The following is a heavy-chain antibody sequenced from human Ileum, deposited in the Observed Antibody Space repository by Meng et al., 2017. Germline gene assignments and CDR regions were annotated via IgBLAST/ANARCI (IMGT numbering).Heavy chain of an antibody. J-gene: IGHJ4*01. D-gene: IGHD3-22*01. CDR1: GYTFTGYY. Sequence: ASVKVSCKASGYTFTGYYMHWVRQAPGQGLEWMGRISPTTGDTDYAQKFQGGLTMTRDTAISTAYMELSRLRSDDTAVYFCAMGTSNYDSSGYYGLDHWGHGNQVNGAS. CDR2: ISPTTGDT. CDR3: AMGTSNYDSSGYYGLDH. V-gene: IGHV1-2*06.